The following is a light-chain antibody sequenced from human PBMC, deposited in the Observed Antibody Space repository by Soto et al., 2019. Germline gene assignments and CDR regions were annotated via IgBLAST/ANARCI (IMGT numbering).Light chain of an antibody. Sequence: EIVLTQSPGTLSLSPGEPATLSCRASQSVASNYLAWYQQKPGQAPRLLMYGASSRATGIPDRFSGSGSGTDIPLSITRLHPEDCAVYCCQQYGSSPWTSGQGTRVEIK. CDR2: GAS. J-gene: IGKJ1*01. CDR3: QQYGSSPWT. V-gene: IGKV3-20*01. CDR1: QSVASNY.